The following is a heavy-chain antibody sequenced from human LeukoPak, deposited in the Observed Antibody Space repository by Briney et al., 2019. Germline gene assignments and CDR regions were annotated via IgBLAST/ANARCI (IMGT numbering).Heavy chain of an antibody. Sequence: GGSLRLSCAASGFTFSSYGMHWVRQAPGKGLEWVAVIWYDGSNKYYADSVKGRFTISRDNSKNTPYLQMNSLRAEDTAVYYCAKAGTTVIRGYFDYWGQGTLVTVSS. D-gene: IGHD4-17*01. CDR1: GFTFSSYG. J-gene: IGHJ4*02. V-gene: IGHV3-33*06. CDR2: IWYDGSNK. CDR3: AKAGTTVIRGYFDY.